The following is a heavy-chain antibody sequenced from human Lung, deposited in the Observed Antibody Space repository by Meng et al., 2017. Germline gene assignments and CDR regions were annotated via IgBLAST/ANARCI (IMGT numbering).Heavy chain of an antibody. D-gene: IGHD1-14*01. J-gene: IGHJ4*02. CDR1: GGSFSTQT. Sequence: QVQLVQSGAAVKKPGSSVKFACKTSGGSFSTQTFSWVRQAPGQGLEWMGGLIAVFDKTKAAPRFQDRVTFTADESTSTAYMELSSLTFDDTAVYFCARGRRNEPLFDYWGQGTLVTVSS. CDR2: LIAVFDKT. V-gene: IGHV1-69*13. CDR3: ARGRRNEPLFDY.